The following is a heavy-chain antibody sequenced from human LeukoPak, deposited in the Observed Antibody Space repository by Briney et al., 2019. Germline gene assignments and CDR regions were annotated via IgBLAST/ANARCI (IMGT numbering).Heavy chain of an antibody. J-gene: IGHJ4*02. CDR3: ATVRLGTSSDFEF. V-gene: IGHV3-23*01. D-gene: IGHD1-7*01. CDR1: GFSFSNYD. CDR2: LSDGGTNT. Sequence: PGGSLRLSCAASGFSFSNYDMSWVRQAPGRGLEWVSTLSDGGTNTYQADSVKGRFTISRDISKNMFYLQMTSLRAEDTAVYFCATVRLGTSSDFEFWGQGTLVTVSS.